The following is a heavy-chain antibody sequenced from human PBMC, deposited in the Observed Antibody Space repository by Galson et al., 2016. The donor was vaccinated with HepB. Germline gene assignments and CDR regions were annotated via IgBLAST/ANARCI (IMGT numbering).Heavy chain of an antibody. J-gene: IGHJ4*02. Sequence: LSFTCAVYGGSFSDYFWNWIRQPPGKGLEWIAEINHSGSTIYNPSLQDRVTISVDTSKDQFSLTLTSVTAADTGFYFCARGLGRRQWLSLKALDYWGQGTLVTVSS. CDR1: GGSFSDYF. CDR3: ARGLGRRQWLSLKALDY. V-gene: IGHV4-34*01. D-gene: IGHD6-19*01. CDR2: INHSGST.